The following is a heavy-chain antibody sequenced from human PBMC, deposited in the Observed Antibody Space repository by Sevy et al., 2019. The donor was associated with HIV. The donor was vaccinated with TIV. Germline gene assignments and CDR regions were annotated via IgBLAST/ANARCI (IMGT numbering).Heavy chain of an antibody. V-gene: IGHV3-30*02. Sequence: GGSLRLSCAASGFTFSSYGMHWVRQAPGKGLEWVAFIRYDGSNKYYADSVKGRFTISRDNSKNTLYLQMNSLRAEDTAVYYCAKVGAQSPLTTPTVTMVQGYDYWGQGTLVTVSS. CDR1: GFTFSSYG. D-gene: IGHD3-10*01. CDR2: IRYDGSNK. J-gene: IGHJ4*02. CDR3: AKVGAQSPLTTPTVTMVQGYDY.